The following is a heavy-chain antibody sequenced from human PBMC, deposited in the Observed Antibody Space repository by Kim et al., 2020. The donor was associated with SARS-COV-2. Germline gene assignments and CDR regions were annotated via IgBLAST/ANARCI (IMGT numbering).Heavy chain of an antibody. J-gene: IGHJ6*02. CDR3: AHQTFYYYYGMDV. Sequence: RYSPAMKSRLTINQDTSNNQVVLTMTNMDPVDTATYYCAHQTFYYYYGMDVWGQGTTVTVSS. V-gene: IGHV2-5*01.